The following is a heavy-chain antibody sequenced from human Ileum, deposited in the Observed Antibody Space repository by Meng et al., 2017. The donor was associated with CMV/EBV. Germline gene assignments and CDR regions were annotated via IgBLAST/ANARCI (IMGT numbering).Heavy chain of an antibody. Sequence: FSHYAMHWVRQAPGKGLEWVALISYDGSNILYADSVEGRFTISRDNSKDTLFLQMNSLKADDTAVYSCARDAVVETPTRSRVGYFDYWGQGTLVTVSS. V-gene: IGHV3-30*04. CDR2: ISYDGSNI. CDR1: FSHYA. J-gene: IGHJ4*02. CDR3: ARDAVVETPTRSRVGYFDY. D-gene: IGHD2-15*01.